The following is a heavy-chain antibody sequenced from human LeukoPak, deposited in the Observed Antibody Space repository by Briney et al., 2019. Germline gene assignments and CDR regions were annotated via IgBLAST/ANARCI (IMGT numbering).Heavy chain of an antibody. CDR1: GYTFTGYY. J-gene: IGHJ6*02. Sequence: ASVKVSCKASGYTFTGYYMHWVRQAPGQGLEWMGWINPNSGGTIYAQKFQGRVTMTEDTSTDTAYMELSSLRSEDTAVYYCATDTRDNYYGSGSYYFLWGQGTTVTVSS. D-gene: IGHD3-10*01. CDR3: ATDTRDNYYGSGSYYFL. CDR2: INPNSGGT. V-gene: IGHV1-2*02.